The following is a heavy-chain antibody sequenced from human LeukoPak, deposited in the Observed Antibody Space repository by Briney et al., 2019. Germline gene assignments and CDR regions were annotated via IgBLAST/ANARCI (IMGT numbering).Heavy chain of an antibody. Sequence: ETLSLTCTVSDASISGYYWSWIRQPPGKGLEWIGSIHFSGSTNYNPSLRSRVTISVDTSKNQLSLKLSSVTAADTAVYYCARDLGGIYFDYWGQGTLDPVSS. CDR1: DASISGYY. V-gene: IGHV4-59*01. D-gene: IGHD1-26*01. CDR2: IHFSGST. J-gene: IGHJ4*02. CDR3: ARDLGGIYFDY.